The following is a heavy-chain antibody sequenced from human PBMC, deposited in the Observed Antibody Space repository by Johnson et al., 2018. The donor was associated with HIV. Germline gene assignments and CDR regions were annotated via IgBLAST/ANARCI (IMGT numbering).Heavy chain of an antibody. Sequence: VQLLESGGGLVQPGGSLRLSCAASGFTFSNYAMSWVRQAPGKGLEWVSAISSSGGTTHNADSVKGRFTISRNNAKNSLYLQMNSLRAEDTAVYFCATVWRNEGRHAFDIWGQGTMVTVSS. V-gene: IGHV3-23*01. CDR3: ATVWRNEGRHAFDI. D-gene: IGHD1-1*01. CDR2: ISSSGGTT. CDR1: GFTFSNYA. J-gene: IGHJ3*02.